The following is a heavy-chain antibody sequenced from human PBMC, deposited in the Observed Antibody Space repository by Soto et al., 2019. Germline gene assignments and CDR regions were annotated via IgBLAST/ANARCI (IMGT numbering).Heavy chain of an antibody. J-gene: IGHJ6*02. Sequence: QVQLVESGGGVVQPGRSPRLSCAASGFTFSSYAMHWVRQAPGKGLEWVAVISYDGSNKYYADSVKGRFTISRDNSKNTLYLQMNSLRAEDTAVYYCARERQLVQPYYYYGMDVWGQGTTVTVSS. D-gene: IGHD6-6*01. CDR3: ARERQLVQPYYYYGMDV. V-gene: IGHV3-30-3*01. CDR2: ISYDGSNK. CDR1: GFTFSSYA.